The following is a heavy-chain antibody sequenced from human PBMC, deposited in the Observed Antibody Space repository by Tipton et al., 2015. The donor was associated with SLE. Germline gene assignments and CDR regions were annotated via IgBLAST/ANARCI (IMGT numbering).Heavy chain of an antibody. CDR3: ARDSSGWSDY. CDR1: GHTFTNYG. V-gene: IGHV1-18*01. J-gene: IGHJ4*02. D-gene: IGHD6-13*01. Sequence: QVQLVQSGAEVKKPGASVTVSCKTSGHTFTNYGFNWVRQAPGQGLEWMGWISAYNGKTYYAQKLLGRVTMTTDTSTTTVYMQMRSLTSDDAAVYYGARDSSGWSDYWGQGTLVIVSS. CDR2: ISAYNGKT.